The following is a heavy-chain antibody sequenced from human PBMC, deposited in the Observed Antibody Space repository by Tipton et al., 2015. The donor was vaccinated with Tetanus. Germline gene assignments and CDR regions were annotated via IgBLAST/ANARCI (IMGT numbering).Heavy chain of an antibody. J-gene: IGHJ6*02. V-gene: IGHV4-61*01. D-gene: IGHD6-13*01. CDR2: IYYSGST. CDR3: ARRGNQSSSSSGGLDV. CDR1: GGSVSSGSYY. Sequence: TLSLTCTVSGGSVSSGSYYWSWIRQPPGKGLEWIGYIYYSGSTNYNPSLKSRVTISVDTSKNQFSLKLSSVTAADTAVYYCARRGNQSSSSSGGLDVWGQGTTVTVSS.